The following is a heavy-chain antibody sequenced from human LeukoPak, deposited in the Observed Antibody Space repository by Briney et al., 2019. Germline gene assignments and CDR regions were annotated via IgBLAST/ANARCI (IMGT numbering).Heavy chain of an antibody. CDR1: GFTFDDYA. CDR3: AKDSSIAVAGQIDY. Sequence: GGSLRLSCAASGFTFDDYAMHWVRQAPGKGLEWVSGISWNSGSIGYADSVKGRFTISRDNAKNSLYLQMNSLRAEDTALYYCAKDSSIAVAGQIDYWGQGTLVTVSS. V-gene: IGHV3-9*01. J-gene: IGHJ4*02. D-gene: IGHD6-19*01. CDR2: ISWNSGSI.